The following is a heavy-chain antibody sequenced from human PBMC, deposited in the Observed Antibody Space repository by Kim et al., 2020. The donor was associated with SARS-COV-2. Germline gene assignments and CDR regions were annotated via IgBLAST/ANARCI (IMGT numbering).Heavy chain of an antibody. CDR1: GFSFSDHY. J-gene: IGHJ4*02. Sequence: GGSLRLSCEASGFSFSDHYMDWVRQAPGKGLEWVARIRNEVKSYSRENAASVKGRFTISRDDLKKSLYLQMSSLKTEDTAVYYCVRADGSGSYYREWGQGTLVTVSS. CDR3: VRADGSGSYYRE. V-gene: IGHV3-72*01. CDR2: IRNEVKSYSR. D-gene: IGHD3-10*01.